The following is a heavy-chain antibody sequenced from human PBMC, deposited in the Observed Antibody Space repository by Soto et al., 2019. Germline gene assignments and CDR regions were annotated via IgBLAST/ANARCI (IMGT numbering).Heavy chain of an antibody. D-gene: IGHD6-6*01. CDR3: VVSIGARYFDY. Sequence: QVQLQESGPGLVKPSQTLSLTCTVSGGSISSGAYYRSWIRQPPGKGLEWIGYIYYSGSTYYNPSLYRRVTISVDTSMIQFLLKLRSVTAADTAVYYCVVSIGARYFDYWGQGALVSVSS. CDR2: IYYSGST. CDR1: GGSISSGAYY. V-gene: IGHV4-30-4*01. J-gene: IGHJ4*02.